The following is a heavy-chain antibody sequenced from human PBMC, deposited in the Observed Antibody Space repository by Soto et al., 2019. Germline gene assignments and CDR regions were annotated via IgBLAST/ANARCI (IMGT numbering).Heavy chain of an antibody. D-gene: IGHD6-13*01. CDR3: ARMYSSSWYSS. J-gene: IGHJ4*02. Sequence: QLQLQESGPGLVKPSETLSLTCTVSGGSISSSSYYWGWIRQPPGKGLEWIGSIYYSGSTYYNPSLKSRVTISVDTSKNQFSLKLSSVTAADTAVYYCARMYSSSWYSSWGQGTLVTVSS. V-gene: IGHV4-39*01. CDR1: GGSISSSSYY. CDR2: IYYSGST.